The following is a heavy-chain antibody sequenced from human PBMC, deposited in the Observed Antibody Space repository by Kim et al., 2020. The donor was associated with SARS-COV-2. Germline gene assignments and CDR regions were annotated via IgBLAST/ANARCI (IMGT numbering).Heavy chain of an antibody. Sequence: SETLSLTCAVSGGSIDSSDYYWSWIRQHPGKGLEWIGSLSNSGTTYYNPSLKSRVTISVDTAKNQFSLKLRSVTAADTAVYYCARDTKRTNTMMVVQGAVDSGRQGRMATVPS. CDR1: GGSIDSSDYY. CDR3: ARDTKRTNTMMVVQGAVDS. D-gene: IGHD3-22*01. J-gene: IGHJ3*02. CDR2: LSNSGTT. V-gene: IGHV4-31*11.